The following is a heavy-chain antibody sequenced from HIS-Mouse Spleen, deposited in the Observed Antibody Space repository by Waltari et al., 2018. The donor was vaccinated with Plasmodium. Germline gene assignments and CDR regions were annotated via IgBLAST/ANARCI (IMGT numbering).Heavy chain of an antibody. V-gene: IGHV4-34*01. Sequence: QVQLQQWGAGLLKPSENLPLTSAVYGGSFSGYYGSRIRQPPGKGLEWIGEINHSGSTNYNPSLKSRVTISVDTSKNQFSLKLSSVTAADTAVYYCARLVVVASKDSYWGQGTLVTVSS. CDR2: INHSGST. CDR3: ARLVVVASKDSY. D-gene: IGHD2-15*01. J-gene: IGHJ4*02. CDR1: GGSFSGYY.